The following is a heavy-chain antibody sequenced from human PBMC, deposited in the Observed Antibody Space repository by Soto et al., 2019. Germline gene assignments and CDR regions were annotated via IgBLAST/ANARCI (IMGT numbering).Heavy chain of an antibody. CDR1: GDTFSNSA. D-gene: IGHD2-8*01. Sequence: QVQLVQSGAEVKKPGSSVKVSCKASGDTFSNSAINWVRHAPGQGLEWMGGIVPVSGKANYAQNFQDRVTITTDASTSTGYMELSILTSEDTAVYYCARARTLYEFSPYPNDDWGQGTMVTVSS. CDR2: IVPVSGKA. V-gene: IGHV1-69*01. CDR3: ARARTLYEFSPYPNDD. J-gene: IGHJ4*02.